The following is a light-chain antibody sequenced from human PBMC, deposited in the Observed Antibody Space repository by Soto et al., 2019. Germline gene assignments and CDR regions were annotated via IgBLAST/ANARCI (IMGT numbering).Light chain of an antibody. Sequence: QSALTQPASVSGSPGQSITISCTGTSSDVGGHDYVSWYQQHPGKAPKLVIYEVSHRPSGVSNRFSGSRSDNTASLTLSGLQADDEATYYCSSYTTGSRMIFGGGTKLTVL. CDR1: SSDVGGHDY. J-gene: IGLJ2*01. V-gene: IGLV2-14*01. CDR3: SSYTTGSRMI. CDR2: EVS.